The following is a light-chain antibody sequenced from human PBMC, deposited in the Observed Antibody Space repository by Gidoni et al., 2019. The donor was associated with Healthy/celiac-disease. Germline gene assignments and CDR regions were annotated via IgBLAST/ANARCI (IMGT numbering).Light chain of an antibody. CDR2: DAS. J-gene: IGKJ4*01. V-gene: IGKV3-11*01. Sequence: EIVLTQSTATLSLSPGEGATLSCRASQSVSSYLAWYQQKPGQAPRLLIYDASNRATGIPARFSGSGSGTDFTLTISSLEPEDFAVYYCQQRSNWPPGTFGGGTKVEIK. CDR3: QQRSNWPPGT. CDR1: QSVSSY.